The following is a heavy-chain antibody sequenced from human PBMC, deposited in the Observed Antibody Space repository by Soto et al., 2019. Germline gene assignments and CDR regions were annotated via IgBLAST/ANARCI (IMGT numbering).Heavy chain of an antibody. CDR1: GYTFTGYY. J-gene: IGHJ4*02. Sequence: ASVKVSCKASGYTFTGYYMHWVRQAPGQGLEWMGWINPNSGGTNYAQKFQGWVTMTRDTSISTAYMELSRLRSDDTAVYYCARGFRKVGATPGPLTRYYFDYWGQGTLVTVSS. CDR3: ARGFRKVGATPGPLTRYYFDY. D-gene: IGHD1-26*01. V-gene: IGHV1-2*04. CDR2: INPNSGGT.